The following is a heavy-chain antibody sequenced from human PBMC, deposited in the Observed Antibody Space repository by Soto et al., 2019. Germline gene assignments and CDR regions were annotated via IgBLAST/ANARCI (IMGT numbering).Heavy chain of an antibody. Sequence: GGSLRLSCAAPGFTFSTYGMNWVRQAPGKGLEWISYISGSSITIYYADSMKGRFTISRDNAKNSLYLQMNSLRDEDTAVYYCARDSPSSSWLFDFWGHGTLVTVSS. V-gene: IGHV3-48*02. CDR1: GFTFSTYG. CDR2: ISGSSITI. D-gene: IGHD6-13*01. J-gene: IGHJ4*01. CDR3: ARDSPSSSWLFDF.